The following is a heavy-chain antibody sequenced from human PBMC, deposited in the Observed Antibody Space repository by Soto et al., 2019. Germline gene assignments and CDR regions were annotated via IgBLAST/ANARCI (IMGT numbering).Heavy chain of an antibody. V-gene: IGHV4-4*07. CDR2: IYSRGST. D-gene: IGHD3-16*01. CDR1: GDYISSNC. CDR3: AKVAWGSYYVHDY. Sequence: PSETLSLTCTVSGDYISSNCWSWIRQPAGKGLEWIGRIYSRGSTNYNPSLKSRVTMSVDASKNQFSLKLTSVTAADTAVYYCAKVAWGSYYVHDYWGQGTLVTVSS. J-gene: IGHJ4*02.